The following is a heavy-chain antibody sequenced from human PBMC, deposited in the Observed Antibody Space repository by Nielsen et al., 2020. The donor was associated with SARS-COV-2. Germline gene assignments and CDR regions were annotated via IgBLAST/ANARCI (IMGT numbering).Heavy chain of an antibody. D-gene: IGHD2-15*01. V-gene: IGHV3-30-3*01. CDR1: EFTFSSFA. Sequence: GGSLRLSCAASEFTFSSFAMHGVRQSPGKGLEWVAVISSDGNTRFYPDSVKGRFTISRDNSKNILFLQMNSLRPEETALYYCVRAEVPTPNAPCGYWGKGNLVTVSS. CDR2: ISSDGNTR. CDR3: VRAEVPTPNAPCGY. J-gene: IGHJ4*02.